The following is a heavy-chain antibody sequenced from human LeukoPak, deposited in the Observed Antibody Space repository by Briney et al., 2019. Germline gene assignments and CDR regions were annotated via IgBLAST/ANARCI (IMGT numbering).Heavy chain of an antibody. CDR1: GFTFSSYS. V-gene: IGHV3-21*01. Sequence: GGSLRLSCAASGFTFSSYSMNWVRQAPGKGLEWVSSISSSSSYIYYADSVKGRFTISRDNAKNSLYLQMNSLRAEDTAVYYCAKAGDGMIVGYFDYWGQGTLVTVSS. D-gene: IGHD3-22*01. J-gene: IGHJ4*02. CDR3: AKAGDGMIVGYFDY. CDR2: ISSSSSYI.